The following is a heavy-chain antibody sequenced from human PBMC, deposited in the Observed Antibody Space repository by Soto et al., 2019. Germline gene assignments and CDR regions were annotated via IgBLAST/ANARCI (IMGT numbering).Heavy chain of an antibody. CDR1: GFTFSSYD. CDR3: ARASGGLDAFDI. CDR2: IGTAGDT. D-gene: IGHD3-10*01. Sequence: EGSLRLSCAASGFTFSSYDMHWVRQATGKGLEWVSAIGTAGDTYYPGSVKGRFTISRENAKNSLYLQMNSLRAGDTAVYYCARASGGLDAFDIWGQGTMVTVSS. V-gene: IGHV3-13*01. J-gene: IGHJ3*02.